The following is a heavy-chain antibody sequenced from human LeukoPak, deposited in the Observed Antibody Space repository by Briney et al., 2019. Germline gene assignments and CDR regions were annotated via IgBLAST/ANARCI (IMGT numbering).Heavy chain of an antibody. CDR1: GFTFSSYA. Sequence: GGSLRLSCAASGFTFSSYAMSWVRQAPGKGLEWVSAFSGSGDNTYYADSVKGRFTISRDNSKNTLYLQMNSLRAEDTAVYYCAKGATIIGAVISQSNWFDPWGQGTLVTVSS. V-gene: IGHV3-23*01. D-gene: IGHD3-3*01. CDR2: FSGSGDNT. J-gene: IGHJ5*02. CDR3: AKGATIIGAVISQSNWFDP.